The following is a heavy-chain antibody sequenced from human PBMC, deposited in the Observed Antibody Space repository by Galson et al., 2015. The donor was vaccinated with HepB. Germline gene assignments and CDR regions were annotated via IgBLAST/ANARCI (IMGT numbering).Heavy chain of an antibody. V-gene: IGHV3-48*04. CDR1: GFTFSSYS. D-gene: IGHD6-19*01. Sequence: SLRLSCAASGFTFSSYSMNWVRQAPGKGLEWVSYISSSSSTIYYADSVKGRFTITRDNAKNSLYLQMNSLRAEDTAVYYCARDQDSSGWYQAFDIWGQGTMVTVSS. CDR3: ARDQDSSGWYQAFDI. J-gene: IGHJ3*02. CDR2: ISSSSSTI.